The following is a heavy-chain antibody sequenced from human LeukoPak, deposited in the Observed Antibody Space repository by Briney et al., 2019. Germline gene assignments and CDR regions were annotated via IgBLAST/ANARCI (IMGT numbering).Heavy chain of an antibody. V-gene: IGHV3-73*01. D-gene: IGHD2-15*01. Sequence: PGGSLRLSCAASGFTFSGSAMHWVRQASGKGLEWAGRIRSKANSYATAYAASVKGRFTISRDDSKNTAYLQMNSLKTEDTAVYYCTSSGGYCSGGSCYGIGPWGQGTLVTVSS. J-gene: IGHJ5*02. CDR1: GFTFSGSA. CDR3: TSSGGYCSGGSCYGIGP. CDR2: IRSKANSYAT.